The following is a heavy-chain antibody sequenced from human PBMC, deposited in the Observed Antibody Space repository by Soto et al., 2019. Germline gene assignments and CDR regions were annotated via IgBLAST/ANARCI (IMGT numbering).Heavy chain of an antibody. CDR3: GRGMDKGREIDY. D-gene: IGHD2-2*03. CDR2: VFHTGIT. J-gene: IGHJ4*02. Sequence: SETLSLTCAVSGDSITSGGYSWNWIRQPPGKGLEWVGYVFHTGITQYSASLRSRLTMSVDTSQNQFSLKLTSVTAADTAVYFCGRGMDKGREIDYWGQGAVLTISS. CDR1: GDSITSGGYS. V-gene: IGHV4-30-2*01.